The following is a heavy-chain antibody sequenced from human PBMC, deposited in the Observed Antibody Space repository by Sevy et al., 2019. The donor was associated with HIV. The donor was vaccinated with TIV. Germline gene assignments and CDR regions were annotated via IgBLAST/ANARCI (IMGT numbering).Heavy chain of an antibody. CDR3: ARPSYTGSSFWYFDL. CDR2: FYSSGNT. CDR1: GGSISGTY. D-gene: IGHD1-26*01. Sequence: SETLSLTSTVSGGSISGTYWTWIRQPAGKGLEWIGTFYSSGNTDYNPSLKSRVTMSVDTSKNQFSLNLSSVTAADTAVYYCARPSYTGSSFWYFDLWGRGTLVTVSS. V-gene: IGHV4-4*07. J-gene: IGHJ2*01.